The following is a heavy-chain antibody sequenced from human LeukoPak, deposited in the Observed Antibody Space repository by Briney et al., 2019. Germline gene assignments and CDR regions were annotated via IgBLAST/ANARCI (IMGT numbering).Heavy chain of an antibody. CDR1: GGTFSSYA. J-gene: IGHJ4*02. V-gene: IGHV1-69*01. D-gene: IGHD3-9*01. CDR2: FIPIFVTA. CDR3: ASGDILTGGDY. Sequence: PVKVSCKASGGTFSSYAISWVRQAPGHGLEWMRGFIPIFVTANYAQKFPRRVTSSPDESTSTATMGLCSVRAEEPAMCSCASGDILTGGDYWGQGTLVTVSS.